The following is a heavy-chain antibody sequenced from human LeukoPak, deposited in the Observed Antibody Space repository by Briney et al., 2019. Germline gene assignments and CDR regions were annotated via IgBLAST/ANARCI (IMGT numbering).Heavy chain of an antibody. V-gene: IGHV3-48*03. CDR1: GFTFSSYE. CDR3: ARDGGDYVFDY. Sequence: GGSLRLSCAASGFTFSSYEMNWVRQAPGKGLEWVSYISSSGSTIYYADSVKGRFTISRDNAKNSLYLQMNSLRAEDTAVYYCARDGGDYVFDYWGQGTLVTVSP. J-gene: IGHJ4*02. D-gene: IGHD4-17*01. CDR2: ISSSGSTI.